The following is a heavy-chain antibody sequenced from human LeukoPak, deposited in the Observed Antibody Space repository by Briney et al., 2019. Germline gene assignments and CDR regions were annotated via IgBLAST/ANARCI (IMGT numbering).Heavy chain of an antibody. Sequence: SQTLSLTCTVSGGSVNSGDYYWSWIRQPPEKGLEWIGYIYYSGSTYYNPSLKSRVTISVDMSKNQFSLKLSSVTAADTAVYYCASNSPLFLGYCSSTSCYPFDYWGQGTLVTVSS. V-gene: IGHV4-30-4*01. CDR1: GGSVNSGDYY. CDR2: IYYSGST. J-gene: IGHJ4*02. D-gene: IGHD2-2*01. CDR3: ASNSPLFLGYCSSTSCYPFDY.